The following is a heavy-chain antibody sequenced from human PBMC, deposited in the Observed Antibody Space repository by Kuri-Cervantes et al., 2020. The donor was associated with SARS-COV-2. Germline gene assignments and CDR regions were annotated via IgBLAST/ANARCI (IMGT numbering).Heavy chain of an antibody. CDR3: ARDVWSGYYYGMDV. CDR2: ISYDGSNK. Sequence: GGSLRLSCAASGFTFSSYATHWVRQAPGKGLEWVAVISYDGSNKYYADSVKGRFTISRDNSKNTLYLQMNSLRAEDTAVYYCARDVWSGYYYGMDVWGQGTTVTVSS. V-gene: IGHV3-30-3*01. J-gene: IGHJ6*02. D-gene: IGHD3-3*01. CDR1: GFTFSSYA.